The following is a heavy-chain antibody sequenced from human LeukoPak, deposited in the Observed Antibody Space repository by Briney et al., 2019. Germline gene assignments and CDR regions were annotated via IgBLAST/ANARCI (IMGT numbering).Heavy chain of an antibody. D-gene: IGHD5-12*01. J-gene: IGHJ3*02. Sequence: PSETLSLTCTVSGGSIGSYYWSWIRQPPGKGLEWIGYIYSSENTNYNPSLKSRVTIAIDTSKNQFSLKLNSVTAADTAVYYCARDRSGYDRDDAFDIWGQGAMVTVSS. V-gene: IGHV4-59*01. CDR3: ARDRSGYDRDDAFDI. CDR2: IYSSENT. CDR1: GGSIGSYY.